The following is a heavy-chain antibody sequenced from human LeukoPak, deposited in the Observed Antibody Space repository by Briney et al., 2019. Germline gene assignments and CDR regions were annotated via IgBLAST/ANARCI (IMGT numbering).Heavy chain of an antibody. CDR1: GGTFSSYA. CDR2: IIPILGIA. CDR3: AREKNWNLGY. D-gene: IGHD1-1*01. J-gene: IGHJ4*02. V-gene: IGHV1-69*04. Sequence: SVKASCKAPGGTFSSYAISWVRQAPGQGLEWMGRIIPILGIANYAQKFQGRVTITADKSTSTAYMELSSLRSEDTAVYYCAREKNWNLGYWGQGTLVTVSS.